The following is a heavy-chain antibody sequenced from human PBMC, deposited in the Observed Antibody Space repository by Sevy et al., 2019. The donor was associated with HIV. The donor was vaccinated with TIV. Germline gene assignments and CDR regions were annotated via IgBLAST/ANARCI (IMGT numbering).Heavy chain of an antibody. D-gene: IGHD2-2*01. CDR2: INHSGST. V-gene: IGHV4-34*01. Sequence: SETLSLTCAVYGGSFSGYYWSWIRQPPGKGLEWIGEINHSGSTNYNPSLKRRVTISVDTSKNQFSLKLSSVTAADTAVYYCARGEYCSSTSCYRYYYYGMDVWGQGTTVTVSS. CDR3: ARGEYCSSTSCYRYYYYGMDV. CDR1: GGSFSGYY. J-gene: IGHJ6*02.